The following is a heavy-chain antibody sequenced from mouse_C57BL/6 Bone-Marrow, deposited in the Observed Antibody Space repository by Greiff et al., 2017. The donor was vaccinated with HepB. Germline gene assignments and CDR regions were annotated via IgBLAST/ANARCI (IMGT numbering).Heavy chain of an antibody. Sequence: QVQLQQPGAELVKPGASVKMSCKASGYTFTSYWIPWVKQRPGQGLEWIGDIYPGSGSTNYNEKFKSKATLTVDTSSSTAYIQLSSLTSDDSAVYYCADYYGSSLFAYWGQGTLVTVSA. J-gene: IGHJ3*01. CDR2: IYPGSGST. D-gene: IGHD1-1*01. CDR1: GYTFTSYW. CDR3: ADYYGSSLFAY. V-gene: IGHV1-55*01.